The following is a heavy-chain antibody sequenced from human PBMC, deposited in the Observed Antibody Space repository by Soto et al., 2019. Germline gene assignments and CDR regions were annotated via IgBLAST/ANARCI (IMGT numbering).Heavy chain of an antibody. D-gene: IGHD2-15*01. CDR3: AGVKVAAAES. V-gene: IGHV3-48*01. CDR1: GFTFSSYS. Sequence: EVQLVESGGGLVQPGGSLRLSCAASGFTFSSYSMNWVRQAPGKGLEWVSYISSSSSTIYYAASVKGRFTISRDNAKNCLYLKMNSLRAEATAVYYCAGVKVAAAESWGQGTLVTVSS. J-gene: IGHJ4*02. CDR2: ISSSSSTI.